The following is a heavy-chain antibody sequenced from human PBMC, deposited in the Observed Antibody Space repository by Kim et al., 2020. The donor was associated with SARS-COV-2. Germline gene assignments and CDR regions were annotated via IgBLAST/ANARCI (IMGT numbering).Heavy chain of an antibody. CDR3: ARGSGSYYTH. V-gene: IGHV3-7*01. CDR1: GFTFSSYW. Sequence: GGSLRLSCAASGFTFSSYWMSWVRQAPGKGLEWVANVKQDGSERNYVDSVKGRFTISRDNAKNSLYLQMDSLRAEDTAVYYCARGSGSYYTHWGQGTLVTVSS. CDR2: VKQDGSER. J-gene: IGHJ4*02. D-gene: IGHD3-10*01.